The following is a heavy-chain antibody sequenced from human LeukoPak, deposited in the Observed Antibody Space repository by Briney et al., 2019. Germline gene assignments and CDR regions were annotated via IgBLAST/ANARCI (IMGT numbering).Heavy chain of an antibody. D-gene: IGHD1-26*01. Sequence: ASVKVSCKVSGYTFTDYYMHWVQQAPGKGLEWMGLVDPEDGETIYAEKFQGRVTITADTSTDTAYMELSSLRSADTAVYYCATAWEDQAYYFDYWGQGTLVTVSS. CDR1: GYTFTDYY. CDR2: VDPEDGET. V-gene: IGHV1-69-2*01. CDR3: ATAWEDQAYYFDY. J-gene: IGHJ4*02.